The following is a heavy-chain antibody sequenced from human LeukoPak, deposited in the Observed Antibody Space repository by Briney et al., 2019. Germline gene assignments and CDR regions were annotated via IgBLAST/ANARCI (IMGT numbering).Heavy chain of an antibody. CDR1: GGSFSGYY. V-gene: IGHV4-34*01. Sequence: SETLSLTCAVYGGSFSGYYWSWIRQPPGKGLEWIGEINHSGSTNYNPSLRSRVTISVDTSKNQFSLKLSSVTAADTAVYYCAREEENWFDPWGQGTLVTVSS. CDR2: INHSGST. CDR3: AREEENWFDP. J-gene: IGHJ5*02.